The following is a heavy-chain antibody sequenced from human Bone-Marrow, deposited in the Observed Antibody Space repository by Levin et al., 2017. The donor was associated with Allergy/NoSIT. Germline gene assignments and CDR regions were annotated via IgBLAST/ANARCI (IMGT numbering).Heavy chain of an antibody. CDR1: GYTFASYD. V-gene: IGHV1-8*01. Sequence: GESLKISCRASGYTFASYDINWVRQAAGQGLEWMGWMNPKSGNTGYAQKFQGRVTMTRSTSISTAYLELSSLRSEDTAVYYCAREAPSAHYDMLTDWGQGTLVIVSS. CDR2: MNPKSGNT. J-gene: IGHJ4*02. D-gene: IGHD3-9*01. CDR3: AREAPSAHYDMLTD.